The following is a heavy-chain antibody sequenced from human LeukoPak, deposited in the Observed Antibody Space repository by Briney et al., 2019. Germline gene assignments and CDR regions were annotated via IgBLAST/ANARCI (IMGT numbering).Heavy chain of an antibody. CDR1: GGSISSGGYS. J-gene: IGHJ6*02. CDR3: ARANPIKQLATQNYYYGMDV. V-gene: IGHV4-30-2*01. D-gene: IGHD6-13*01. Sequence: PSETLSLTCAVSGGSISSGGYSWSWIRQPPGEGLEWIGYIYHSGSTYYNPSLKSRVTISVDTSKNQFSLKLSSVTAADTAVYYCARANPIKQLATQNYYYGMDVWGQGTTVTVSS. CDR2: IYHSGST.